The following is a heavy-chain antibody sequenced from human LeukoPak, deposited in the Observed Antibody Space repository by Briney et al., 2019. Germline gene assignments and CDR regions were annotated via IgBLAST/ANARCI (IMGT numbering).Heavy chain of an antibody. CDR2: IYHTGTT. Sequence: SETLSLTCAVSGYSISSGYYWGWLPQPPGKGLEWIASIYHTGTTYYNPSLKSRVTISLDTSKNQFSLKLSSVTAADTAVYYCGRDLGGSGSYYYEWGQGTLVTVSS. V-gene: IGHV4-38-2*02. CDR3: GRDLGGSGSYYYE. D-gene: IGHD3-10*01. J-gene: IGHJ1*01. CDR1: GYSISSGYY.